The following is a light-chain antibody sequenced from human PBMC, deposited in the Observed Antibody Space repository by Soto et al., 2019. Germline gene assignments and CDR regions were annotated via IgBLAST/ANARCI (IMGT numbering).Light chain of an antibody. V-gene: IGKV3-11*01. J-gene: IGKJ5*01. Sequence: EIVMTQSPATLSVSPGERATLSCRASQRVSDKLACYQQKPGLSPRLLIDGASTRATGSPARFSSSGSGTDLTLTISSLEPEDFAVYYCQQRSNGPFTCGHGTRLEI. CDR1: QRVSDK. CDR3: QQRSNGPFT. CDR2: GAS.